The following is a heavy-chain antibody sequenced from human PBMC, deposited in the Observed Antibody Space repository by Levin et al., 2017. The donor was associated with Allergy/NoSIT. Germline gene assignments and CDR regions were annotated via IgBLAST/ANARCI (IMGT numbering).Heavy chain of an antibody. D-gene: IGHD1-26*01. CDR3: TTDRRWEPLQFDH. CDR1: GVTLSDAW. V-gene: IGHV3-15*01. Sequence: KHGESLKISCAASGVTLSDAWMSWVRQAPGKGLEWVGRIKSDVDGATRDYAAPVKGRFTISRDDSKNTLVLEMKSLRIEDTGTYYCTTDRRWEPLQFDHWGQGTLVTVSS. CDR2: IKSDVDGATR. J-gene: IGHJ1*01.